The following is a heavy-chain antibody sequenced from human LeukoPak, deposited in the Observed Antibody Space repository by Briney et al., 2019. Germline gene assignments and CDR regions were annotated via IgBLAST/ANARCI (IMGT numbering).Heavy chain of an antibody. CDR1: GFTFSTYA. CDR2: ISYDGSSK. V-gene: IGHV3-30*04. Sequence: GGSLRLSCAASGFTFSTYAMHWVRQAPGKGLEWVAVISYDGSSKYYADSVKGRFTISRDNAKNSLYLRMNSLRAEDTAVYYCAELGITMIGGVWGKGTTVTISS. D-gene: IGHD3-10*02. J-gene: IGHJ6*04. CDR3: AELGITMIGGV.